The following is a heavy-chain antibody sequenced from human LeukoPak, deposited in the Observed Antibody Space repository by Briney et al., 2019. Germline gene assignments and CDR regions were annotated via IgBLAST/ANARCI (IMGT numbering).Heavy chain of an antibody. CDR1: GGSISSGGRY. J-gene: IGHJ4*02. CDR2: ISYSGRT. V-gene: IGHV4-31*03. D-gene: IGHD3-22*01. Sequence: SETLSLTCSVPGGSISSGGRYWSWIRQHPGKGLEWLGYISYSGRTYYNPSLKSRLTISVDTSKNQFSLRLSSVTAADTAVYYCARDRSDGSGYYALTYWGQGTLVTVSS. CDR3: ARDRSDGSGYYALTY.